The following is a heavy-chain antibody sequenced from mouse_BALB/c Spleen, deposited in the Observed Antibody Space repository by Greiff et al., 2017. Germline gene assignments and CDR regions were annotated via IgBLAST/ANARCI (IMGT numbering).Heavy chain of an antibody. CDR2: IRNKANGYTS. V-gene: IGHV7-3*02. Sequence: EVKLVESGGGLVQPGGSLRLSCATSGFTFTDYYMSWVRQPPGKALEWLGYIRNKANGYTSEYSVSVKGQFTISRANSQSLLHLQMNTLGAEDSATYYCSRDGDYYAKDYWGEGTTVTVSS. CDR3: SRDGDYYAKDY. J-gene: IGHJ4*01. D-gene: IGHD2-13*01. CDR1: GFTFTDYY.